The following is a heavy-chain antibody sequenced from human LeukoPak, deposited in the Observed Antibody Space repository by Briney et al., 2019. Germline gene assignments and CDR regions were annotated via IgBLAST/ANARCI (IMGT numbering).Heavy chain of an antibody. CDR3: ARGRLMATAYFDY. CDR1: GGTFSSYA. CDR2: IIPILGIA. Sequence: GASVKVSCKASGGTFSSYAISWVRQAPGQGLEWMGRIIPILGIANYAQKFQGRVTITADKSTSTAYMELSSLRSEDTAVYYCARGRLMATAYFDYWGQGTLVTVSS. V-gene: IGHV1-69*04. J-gene: IGHJ4*02. D-gene: IGHD5-24*01.